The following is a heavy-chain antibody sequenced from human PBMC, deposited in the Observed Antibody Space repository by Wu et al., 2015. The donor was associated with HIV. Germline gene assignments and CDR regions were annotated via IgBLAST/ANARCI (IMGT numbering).Heavy chain of an antibody. J-gene: IGHJ4*02. D-gene: IGHD3-9*01. V-gene: IGHV1-46*04. Sequence: QVQLVQSGAEVKKPGASVKVSCKASGYTFTNHYMHWVRQAPGQGLEWMGIINPAGGTTNYAQKLHGRVTMTSDTSTNTVYMELRSLISDDTAVYYCARGFIVTPARYFFNHWGQGTLVTVSS. CDR3: ARGFIVTPARYFFNH. CDR1: GYTFTNHY. CDR2: INPAGGTT.